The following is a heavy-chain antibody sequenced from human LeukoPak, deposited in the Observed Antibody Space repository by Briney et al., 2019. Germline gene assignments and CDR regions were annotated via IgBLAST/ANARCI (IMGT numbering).Heavy chain of an antibody. CDR1: GFTFSSYA. Sequence: GGSLRLPCAASGFTFSSYAMHWVRQAPGKGLEYVSAISSNGGSTYYANSVKGRFTISRDNSKNTLYLQMGSLKASDTAMYYCASARADYGDLSYYFDYWGQGTLVTVSS. CDR3: ASARADYGDLSYYFDY. D-gene: IGHD4-17*01. CDR2: ISSNGGST. V-gene: IGHV3-64*01. J-gene: IGHJ4*02.